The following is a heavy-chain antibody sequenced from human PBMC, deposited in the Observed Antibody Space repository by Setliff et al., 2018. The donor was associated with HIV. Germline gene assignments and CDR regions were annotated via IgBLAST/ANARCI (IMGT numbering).Heavy chain of an antibody. J-gene: IGHJ4*02. V-gene: IGHV4-61*09. CDR3: AMGIAVAGSGEVDY. CDR1: GGSISSGSYY. CDR2: IYTSGST. D-gene: IGHD6-19*01. Sequence: PSETLSLTCTGSGGSISSGSYYWSWIRQPAGKGLEWIGHIYTSGSTNYNPSLKSRVTISVDTSKNQFSLKLSSVTAADTAVYYCAMGIAVAGSGEVDYWGQGTLVTVSS.